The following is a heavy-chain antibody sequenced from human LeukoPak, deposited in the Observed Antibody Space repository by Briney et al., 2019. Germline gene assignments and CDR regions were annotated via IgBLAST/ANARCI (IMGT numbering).Heavy chain of an antibody. CDR3: ARAMVRGLSNPFDS. D-gene: IGHD3-10*01. Sequence: ASVKVSCKASGYTFTNYYLHWVRQAPGQGLEWMAMINPSGGSTTYAQKFQGRVTMTRDTSTSTVYMELSSLRYEDTAVYYCARAMVRGLSNPFDSRGQGTLVTVSS. CDR1: GYTFTNYY. J-gene: IGHJ4*02. CDR2: INPSGGST. V-gene: IGHV1-46*01.